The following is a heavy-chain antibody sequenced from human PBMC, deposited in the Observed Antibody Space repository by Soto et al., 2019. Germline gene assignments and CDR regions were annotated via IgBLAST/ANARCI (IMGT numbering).Heavy chain of an antibody. CDR1: GGSISSGGYS. V-gene: IGHV4-30-2*01. CDR2: IYHSGST. D-gene: IGHD3-10*01. J-gene: IGHJ6*02. CDR3: ARAWFGDKNDVPGTYYYYGMDV. Sequence: QLQLQESGSGLVKPSQTLSLTCAVSGGSISSGGYSWSWIRQPPGKGLEWIGYIYHSGSTYYNPSLKSRVTISVDRSKNQFSLKLSSVTAADTAVYYCARAWFGDKNDVPGTYYYYGMDVWGQGTTVTVSS.